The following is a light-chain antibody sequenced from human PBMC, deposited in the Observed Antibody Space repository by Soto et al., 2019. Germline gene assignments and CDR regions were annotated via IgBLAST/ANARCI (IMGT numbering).Light chain of an antibody. Sequence: DIQMTQSPSSLSASVGDRVTITSRASQGISNYLAWYQQKPGKVPKLLIYAASTLQSGVPSRFSGSGSATDFTLTISSLHPEDVATYYCQKYNSAPRTFDQGTKVEI. CDR3: QKYNSAPRT. CDR2: AAS. V-gene: IGKV1-27*01. CDR1: QGISNY. J-gene: IGKJ1*01.